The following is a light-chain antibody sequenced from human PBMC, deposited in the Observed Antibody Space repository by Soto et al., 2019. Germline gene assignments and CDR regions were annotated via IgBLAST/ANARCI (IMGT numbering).Light chain of an antibody. CDR1: QSINSW. CDR3: QQYEAYPLS. J-gene: IGKJ4*01. V-gene: IGKV1-5*03. CDR2: KAS. Sequence: DIQRTQSPSTLYASVGDRVTITCRASQSINSWLAWYQQKPGKAPKLLVYKASSLESGDPSRFSGSGSGTEFMLTISTLQPDDFATDYCQQYEAYPLSFGGGNKVE.